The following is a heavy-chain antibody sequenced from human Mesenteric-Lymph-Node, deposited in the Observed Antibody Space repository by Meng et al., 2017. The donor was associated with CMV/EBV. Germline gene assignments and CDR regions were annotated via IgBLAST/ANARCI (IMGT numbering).Heavy chain of an antibody. CDR1: GFTFSSYW. CDR2: IKQDGSEK. Sequence: GESLKISCAASGFTFSSYWMSWVRQAPGKGLEWVANIKQDGSEKYYVDSVKGRFTISRDNAKNSLYLQMNSLRAEDTAVYYCARAPRGYCSSTSCPKGIDIWGQGTMVTVSS. J-gene: IGHJ3*02. D-gene: IGHD2-2*01. CDR3: ARAPRGYCSSTSCPKGIDI. V-gene: IGHV3-7*01.